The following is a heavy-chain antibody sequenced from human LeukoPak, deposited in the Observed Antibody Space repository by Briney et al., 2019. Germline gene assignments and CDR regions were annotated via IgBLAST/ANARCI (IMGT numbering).Heavy chain of an antibody. CDR3: VTKVTTMGDN. CDR2: INSDGSTT. CDR1: GFTFSSHA. J-gene: IGHJ4*02. Sequence: GGSLRLSCAASGFTFSSHAMHWVRQAPGQGLVWVSRINSDGSTTIYADSVKGRFTISRDNAKKMLYLQMNSLRAEDTAVYYCVTKVTTMGDNWGQGTLVTVSS. D-gene: IGHD4-23*01. V-gene: IGHV3-74*01.